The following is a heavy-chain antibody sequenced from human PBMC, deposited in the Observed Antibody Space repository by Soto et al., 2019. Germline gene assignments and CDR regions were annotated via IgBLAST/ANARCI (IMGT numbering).Heavy chain of an antibody. V-gene: IGHV3-53*01. CDR1: GFTVSDKKY. CDR3: ATWHLREHAYDI. CDR2: LYDLDGT. D-gene: IGHD3-10*01. J-gene: IGHJ3*02. Sequence: SLRLSCAAFGFTVSDKKYVAWVRQAPGKGLEWVSALYDLDGTYYADSVKGRFTTSSDSSRTTVYLQMNDLRPDDTAVYSCATWHLREHAYDIWGQGTTVTVS.